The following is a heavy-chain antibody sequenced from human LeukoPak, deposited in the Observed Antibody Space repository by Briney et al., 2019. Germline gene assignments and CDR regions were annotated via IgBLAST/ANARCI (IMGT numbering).Heavy chain of an antibody. CDR3: ARDRGSYVLRYYFDY. CDR2: IWYDGSNK. V-gene: IGHV3-33*01. D-gene: IGHD1-26*01. Sequence: AGGSLRLSCAASGFTFSSYGMHWVRQAPGKGLEWVAVIWYDGSNKYYADSVKGRFTISRDNSKNTLYLQMNSLRAEDTAAYYCARDRGSYVLRYYFDYWGQGTLVTVSS. J-gene: IGHJ4*02. CDR1: GFTFSSYG.